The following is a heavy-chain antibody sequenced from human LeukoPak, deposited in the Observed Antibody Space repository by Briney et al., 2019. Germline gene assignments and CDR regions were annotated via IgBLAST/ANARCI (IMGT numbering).Heavy chain of an antibody. Sequence: GGSLRLSCAASGFTFSIYAIHWVRQAPGKGLEWVADISHDGSDKYYADSVKGRFTISRDNSKNTLYLQMNSLRAEDTAVYYCARDPALVVAAVSVDYWGQGTLVTVSS. CDR1: GFTFSIYA. J-gene: IGHJ4*02. V-gene: IGHV3-30-3*01. CDR3: ARDPALVVAAVSVDY. D-gene: IGHD2-15*01. CDR2: ISHDGSDK.